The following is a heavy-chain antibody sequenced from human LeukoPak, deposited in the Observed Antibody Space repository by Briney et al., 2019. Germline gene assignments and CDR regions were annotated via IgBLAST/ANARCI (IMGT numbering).Heavy chain of an antibody. Sequence: GGSLRLSCAASGLTFSSYAMHWVRQAPGKGLEWVAVISYDGSNKYYADSVKGRFTISRDNSKNTLYLQMNSLRAEDTAVYYCARAHNWKYGSFDFWGQGTLVTVSS. J-gene: IGHJ4*02. CDR3: ARAHNWKYGSFDF. CDR1: GLTFSSYA. CDR2: ISYDGSNK. D-gene: IGHD1-7*01. V-gene: IGHV3-30*04.